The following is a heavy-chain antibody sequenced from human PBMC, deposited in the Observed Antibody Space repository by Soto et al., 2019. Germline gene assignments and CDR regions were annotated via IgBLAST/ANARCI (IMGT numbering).Heavy chain of an antibody. CDR1: GGSMNNYY. D-gene: IGHD3-9*01. V-gene: IGHV4-59*01. CDR2: VHYSGTT. J-gene: IGHJ5*02. Sequence: SETLSLTCSVSGGSMNNYYWSWIRRPPGKGLEWIGYVHYSGTTRYNPPLKSRVTISIDTSKNQFSLELTSVTAADTAMYFCARVVSSGYSDAWGQGTLVTVSS. CDR3: ARVVSSGYSDA.